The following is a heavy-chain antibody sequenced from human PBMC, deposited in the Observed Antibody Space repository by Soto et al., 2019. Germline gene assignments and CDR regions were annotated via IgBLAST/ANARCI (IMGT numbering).Heavy chain of an antibody. CDR2: ISYDGSNK. J-gene: IGHJ6*02. D-gene: IGHD6-6*01. CDR1: GFTFSSYA. Sequence: PAGSLRLSCAASGFTFSSYAMHWVRQAPGKGLEWVAVISYDGSNKYYAGSVKGRFTISRDNSKNTLYLQMNSLRAEDTAVYYCARTQLAALLWDYYYGMDVWGQGTTVTVSS. V-gene: IGHV3-30-3*01. CDR3: ARTQLAALLWDYYYGMDV.